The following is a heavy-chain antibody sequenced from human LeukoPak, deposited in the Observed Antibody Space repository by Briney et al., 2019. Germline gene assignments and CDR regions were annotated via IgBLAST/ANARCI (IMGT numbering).Heavy chain of an antibody. D-gene: IGHD2-2*01. CDR1: GGSISSYY. CDR2: IHHSGST. Sequence: PSETLSLTCSVSGGSISSYYWSWIRQPSGKRLEWIGDIHHSGSTHYNPSLKSRVTISMDTSKNQFSLKLSSVTAADTAVYYCARETSWLGGDAFDIWGPGTMVSVSS. V-gene: IGHV4-59*01. J-gene: IGHJ3*02. CDR3: ARETSWLGGDAFDI.